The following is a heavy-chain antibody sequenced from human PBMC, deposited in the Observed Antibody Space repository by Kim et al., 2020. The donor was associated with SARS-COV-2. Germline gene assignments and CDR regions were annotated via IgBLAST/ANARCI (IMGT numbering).Heavy chain of an antibody. CDR3: ARGGPVSRYDILTGYRYYFDD. CDR2: INAGNGNT. D-gene: IGHD3-9*01. V-gene: IGHV1-3*01. J-gene: IGHJ4*02. CDR1: GYTFTSYA. Sequence: ASVKVSCKASGYTFTSYAMHWVRQAPGQRLEWMGWINAGNGNTKYLQKFQGRVTITRDTSASTAYMELSSLRSEDTAVYYCARGGPVSRYDILTGYRYYFDDWGQGTLVTVSS.